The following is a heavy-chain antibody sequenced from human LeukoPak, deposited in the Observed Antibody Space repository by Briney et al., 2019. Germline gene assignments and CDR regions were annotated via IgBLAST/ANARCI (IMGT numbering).Heavy chain of an antibody. V-gene: IGHV6-1*01. Sequence: SQTLSLTCAISGDSVSSNNGAWNWIRQSPSRSLEWLGRTYYRSKWYNDFAPSMQGRITISPDTSKNQFSLQLYSVTPEDTAVYYCARDVGTSGWHTFDYWGQGTLVTVSS. CDR2: TYYRSKWYN. CDR3: ARDVGTSGWHTFDY. D-gene: IGHD6-19*01. J-gene: IGHJ4*02. CDR1: GDSVSSNNGA.